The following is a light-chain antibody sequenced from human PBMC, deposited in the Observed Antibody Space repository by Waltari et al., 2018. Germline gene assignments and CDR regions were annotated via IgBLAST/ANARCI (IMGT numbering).Light chain of an antibody. CDR1: QNLVHSDGNTY. J-gene: IGKJ1*01. V-gene: IGKV2-24*01. CDR2: RVS. Sequence: DIVMTQTPLSSAVTLGQPASISCRSTQNLVHSDGNTYLSWLQQRPGQPPRLLIYRVSNRFPRVPDRVSGSGAGTDFTLKISRVEAEDVGIYYCLQATQFRTFGQGTKVEIK. CDR3: LQATQFRT.